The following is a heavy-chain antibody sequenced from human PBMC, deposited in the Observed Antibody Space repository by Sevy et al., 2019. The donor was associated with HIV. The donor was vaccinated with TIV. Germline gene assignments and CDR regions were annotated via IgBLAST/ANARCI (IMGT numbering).Heavy chain of an antibody. J-gene: IGHJ4*02. CDR1: GFTFSDHY. D-gene: IGHD6-13*01. CDR2: TRNKADGYTT. V-gene: IGHV3-72*01. Sequence: GGSLRLSCVASGFTFSDHYMEWVRQAPGKGLEWVGRTRNKADGYTTEYAASVKGRFPISRDDSKNSLYVQMNSLTTEDTAVYYCATHAGIAAAGRVFDYWGQGTLVTVSS. CDR3: ATHAGIAAAGRVFDY.